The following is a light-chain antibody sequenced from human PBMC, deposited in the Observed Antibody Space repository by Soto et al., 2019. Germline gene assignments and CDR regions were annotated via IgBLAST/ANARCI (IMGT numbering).Light chain of an antibody. Sequence: DIQMTQSPSTLCGSVGDRVTITCRASQTISSWLAWYQQKPGKAPKLLIYKASTLKSGVPSRFSGSGSGTEFTLTISSLQPDDFATYYCQQYHIYSGTFGQGTKVDIK. CDR3: QQYHIYSGT. CDR2: KAS. CDR1: QTISSW. J-gene: IGKJ1*01. V-gene: IGKV1-5*03.